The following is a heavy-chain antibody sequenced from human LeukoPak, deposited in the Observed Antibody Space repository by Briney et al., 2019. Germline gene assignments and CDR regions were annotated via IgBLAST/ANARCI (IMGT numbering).Heavy chain of an antibody. CDR3: ARDREPYGSGATSV. J-gene: IGHJ4*02. CDR1: GYTFTSYC. D-gene: IGHD3-10*01. V-gene: IGHV1-18*01. Sequence: ASVKVSCKASGYTFTSYCISWVRQAPGQGLEWMGWISAYNGNTNYAQKLQGRVTMTTDTSTSTAYMELRSLRSDDTAVYYCARDREPYGSGATSVWGQGTLVTVSS. CDR2: ISAYNGNT.